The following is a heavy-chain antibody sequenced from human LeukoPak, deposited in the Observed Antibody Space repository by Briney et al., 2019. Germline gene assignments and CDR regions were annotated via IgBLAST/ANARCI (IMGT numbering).Heavy chain of an antibody. D-gene: IGHD2-15*01. J-gene: IGHJ3*02. CDR2: ISGSGGST. V-gene: IGHV3-23*01. CDR1: GFTFSSYA. Sequence: AGGSLRLSCAASGFTFSSYAMSWVRQAPGKGLEWVSAISGSGGSTYYADSVKGRFTISRDNSKNTLYLQMNSLRAEDTAVYYCAKRSGYCSGGSCLYDAFDIWGQGTMVTVSS. CDR3: AKRSGYCSGGSCLYDAFDI.